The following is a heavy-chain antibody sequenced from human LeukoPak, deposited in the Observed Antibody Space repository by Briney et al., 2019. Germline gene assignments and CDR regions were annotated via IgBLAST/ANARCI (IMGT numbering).Heavy chain of an antibody. CDR1: GFTFSRYS. D-gene: IGHD6-13*01. CDR3: TTVGSSWGFDY. CDR2: IKSKSDGGTI. Sequence: PGGSLRLSCAASGFTFSRYSMNWVRQAPGKGLEWVGRIKSKSDGGTIDYAAPVKGRFTISRDDSKSTLYLQMNSLKTEDTAVYFCTTVGSSWGFDYWGLGTLLTVSS. V-gene: IGHV3-15*01. J-gene: IGHJ4*02.